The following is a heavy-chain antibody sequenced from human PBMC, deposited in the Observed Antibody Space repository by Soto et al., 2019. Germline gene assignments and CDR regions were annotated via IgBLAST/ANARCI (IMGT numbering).Heavy chain of an antibody. V-gene: IGHV3-23*01. D-gene: IGHD2-2*01. CDR3: AKGTSFGY. J-gene: IGHJ4*02. CDR2: ISDSGIST. CDR1: GFTFSNYA. Sequence: EVQLLESGGGLVQPGGSLSLSCAASGFTFSNYAMCWVRQAPGKGLEWVSSISDSGISTCYADSVKGRFTISRDNSTNTLFLQMNSLRVEDTAVYYCAKGTSFGYWGQGTLVTVSS.